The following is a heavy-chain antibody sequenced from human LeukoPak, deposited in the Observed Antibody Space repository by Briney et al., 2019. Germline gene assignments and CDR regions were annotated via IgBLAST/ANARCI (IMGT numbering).Heavy chain of an antibody. CDR3: AMTDGGAFDI. J-gene: IGHJ3*02. CDR1: GGSISSYY. CDR2: IYYSGST. D-gene: IGHD2-21*02. V-gene: IGHV4-59*01. Sequence: SETLSLTRTVSGGSISSYYWSWIRQPPGKGLEWIGHIYYSGSTNYNPSLKSRVTISVDASKNQCSLKLSSVTAADTAVYYCAMTDGGAFDIWGQGTVVTVSS.